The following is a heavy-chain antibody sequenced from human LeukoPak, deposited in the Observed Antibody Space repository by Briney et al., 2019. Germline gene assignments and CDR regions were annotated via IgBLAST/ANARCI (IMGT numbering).Heavy chain of an antibody. Sequence: GGSLRLSCAASGFTFSSYSMNWVRQAPGKGLEWVSYISSSSSTIYYADSVKGRFTISRDNAKHSLYLQMNSLRAEDTAVYYCAGAAPYCSSTSCFRGGDYYYYYMDVWGKGTTVTVSS. CDR2: ISSSSSTI. CDR3: AGAAPYCSSTSCFRGGDYYYYYMDV. J-gene: IGHJ6*03. V-gene: IGHV3-48*01. CDR1: GFTFSSYS. D-gene: IGHD2-2*01.